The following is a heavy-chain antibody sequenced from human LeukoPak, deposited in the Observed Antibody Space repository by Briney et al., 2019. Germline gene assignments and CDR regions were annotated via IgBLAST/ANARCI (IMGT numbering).Heavy chain of an antibody. V-gene: IGHV4-59*01. J-gene: IGHJ6*02. CDR1: GGSISSYY. Sequence: PSETLSLTCTVSGGSISSYYWGWIRQPPGKGLEWIGYIYYSGSTNYNPSLKSRVTISVDTSKNQFSLKLSSVTAADTAVYYCARVPVVPAAIYYYYYGMDVWGQGTTVTVSS. D-gene: IGHD2-2*01. CDR3: ARVPVVPAAIYYYYYGMDV. CDR2: IYYSGST.